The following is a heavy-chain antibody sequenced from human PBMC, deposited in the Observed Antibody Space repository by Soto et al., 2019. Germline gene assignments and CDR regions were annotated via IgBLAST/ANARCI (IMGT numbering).Heavy chain of an antibody. Sequence: EVQLVESGGGLIQPGGSLRLSCAASGFTFSSYDMHWVRQAAGKGLEWVSGIGSAGDTYYQGSVKGRFTISRENAKNSLYLQMNSLRAGDTALYYCARGLLATGGSLSYMDVWGKGTTVTVSS. J-gene: IGHJ6*03. CDR1: GFTFSSYD. V-gene: IGHV3-13*01. CDR3: ARGLLATGGSLSYMDV. CDR2: IGSAGDT. D-gene: IGHD6-13*01.